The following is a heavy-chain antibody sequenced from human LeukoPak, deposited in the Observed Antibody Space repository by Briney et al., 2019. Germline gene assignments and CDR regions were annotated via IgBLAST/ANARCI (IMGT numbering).Heavy chain of an antibody. J-gene: IGHJ4*02. V-gene: IGHV3-23*01. CDR3: AKGNGVIIPSCFDY. Sequence: HGGSPRLSPAASRFTFTRDAMSRVRPAPGEGVGWVSVISDSGAGTYYADSVKGRFTISRDNSKNTLYLQMNSLRAEDTAVYYCAKGNGVIIPSCFDYWGQGTLVTVSS. CDR2: ISDSGAGT. D-gene: IGHD3-3*01. CDR1: RFTFTRDA.